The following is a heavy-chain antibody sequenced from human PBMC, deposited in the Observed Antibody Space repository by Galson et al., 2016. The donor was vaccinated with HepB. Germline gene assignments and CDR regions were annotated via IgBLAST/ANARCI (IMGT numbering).Heavy chain of an antibody. J-gene: IGHJ4*02. CDR3: ARAGRYSYGYFDY. D-gene: IGHD5-18*01. Sequence: SETLSLTCAVSGGSISSSNWWTWVRQSPGKGLEWIGEIYHSGGTNYNPSLKSRVTISVDKSKNKFSLKLSSVTAADTAVYYCARAGRYSYGYFDYWGQGTLITVSS. CDR2: IYHSGGT. V-gene: IGHV4-4*02. CDR1: GGSISSSNW.